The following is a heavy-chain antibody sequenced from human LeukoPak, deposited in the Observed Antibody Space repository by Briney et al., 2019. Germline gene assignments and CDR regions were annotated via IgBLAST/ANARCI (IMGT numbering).Heavy chain of an antibody. D-gene: IGHD3-10*01. V-gene: IGHV4-4*07. CDR2: IYTTGST. CDR1: GGSINSYY. Sequence: SETLSLTCTVSGGSINSYYWNWIRQPAGKGLEWIGRIYTTGSTSYNPSLKSRVTISVDKSKNQFSLRLSSVTAADTAVYYCARDGTAMVRGVIVLQYYFDYWGQGTLVTVSS. J-gene: IGHJ4*02. CDR3: ARDGTAMVRGVIVLQYYFDY.